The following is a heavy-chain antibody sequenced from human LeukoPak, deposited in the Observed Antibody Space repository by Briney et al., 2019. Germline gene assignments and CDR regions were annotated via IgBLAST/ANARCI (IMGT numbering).Heavy chain of an antibody. D-gene: IGHD2-2*01. V-gene: IGHV1-2*02. Sequence: ASVTVSSKASGYTFTGYYMHWVRPAPGQGLAWMGWINPNSGGTNYAQKFQGRVTMTRDTSISTAYMELSRLRSDDTAVYYCASLTDSGVVPAAMGDAFDIWGQGTMVTVSS. CDR3: ASLTDSGVVPAAMGDAFDI. CDR2: INPNSGGT. J-gene: IGHJ3*02. CDR1: GYTFTGYY.